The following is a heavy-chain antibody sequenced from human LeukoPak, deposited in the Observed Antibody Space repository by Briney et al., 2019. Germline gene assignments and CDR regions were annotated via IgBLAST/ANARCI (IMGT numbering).Heavy chain of an antibody. CDR2: ISSSSSYI. CDR3: AKLGRLLRDWFDH. D-gene: IGHD3-10*01. V-gene: IGHV3-21*04. Sequence: PGGSLRLSCAASGFTFSSYSMNWVRQAPGKGLEWVSSISSSSSYIYYADSVKGRFTISRDNSKNTLYLQMNSLRAEDTAVYYCAKLGRLLRDWFDHWGQGTLVTVSS. J-gene: IGHJ5*02. CDR1: GFTFSSYS.